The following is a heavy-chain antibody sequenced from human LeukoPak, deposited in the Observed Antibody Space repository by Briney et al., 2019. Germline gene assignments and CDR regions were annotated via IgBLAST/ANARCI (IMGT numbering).Heavy chain of an antibody. CDR3: ATAVAVAGTGFDY. D-gene: IGHD6-19*01. V-gene: IGHV1-24*01. CDR2: FDPEDGET. J-gene: IGHJ4*02. Sequence: ALVKVSCKVSGYTLTELSMHWVRQAPGKGLEWMGGFDPEDGETIYAQKFQGRVTMTEDTSTDTAYTELSSLRSEDTAVYYCATAVAVAGTGFDYWGQGTLVTVSS. CDR1: GYTLTELS.